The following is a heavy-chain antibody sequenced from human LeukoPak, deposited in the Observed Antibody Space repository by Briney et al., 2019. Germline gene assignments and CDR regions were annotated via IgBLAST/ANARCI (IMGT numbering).Heavy chain of an antibody. J-gene: IGHJ4*02. Sequence: PSETLSLTCTVSGGSISSSGYYWGWIRQPPGKGLGWIGSIHYSGSTFYNPSLKGRVTVSVDTSMNQFSVKLSSVTAADTAVYYCARRWNAVAAFDYWGQGTLVTVSS. CDR2: IHYSGST. D-gene: IGHD6-19*01. V-gene: IGHV4-39*01. CDR1: GGSISSSGYY. CDR3: ARRWNAVAAFDY.